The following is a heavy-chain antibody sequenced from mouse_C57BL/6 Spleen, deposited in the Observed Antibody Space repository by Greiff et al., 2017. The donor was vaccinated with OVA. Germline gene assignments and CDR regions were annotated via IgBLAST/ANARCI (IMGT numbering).Heavy chain of an antibody. CDR1: GYTFTDYE. V-gene: IGHV1-15*01. D-gene: IGHD2-3*01. J-gene: IGHJ3*01. CDR3: TRPYDPFAY. CDR2: IDPETGGT. Sequence: LVESGAELVRPGASVTLSCKASGYTFTDYEMHWVKQTPVHGLEWIGAIDPETGGTAYNQKFKGKAILTADKSSSTAYMELRSLTSEDSAVYYCTRPYDPFAYWGQGTLVTVSA.